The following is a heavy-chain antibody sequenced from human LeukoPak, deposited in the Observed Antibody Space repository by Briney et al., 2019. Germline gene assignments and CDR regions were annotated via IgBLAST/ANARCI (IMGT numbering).Heavy chain of an antibody. CDR1: GFTFDDYA. J-gene: IGHJ6*02. CDR3: AKDKAPQILCSGGSCYSGWHGMDV. CDR2: ISWNSGSI. V-gene: IGHV3-9*01. D-gene: IGHD2-15*01. Sequence: GGSLRLSCAASGFTFDDYAMHWVRQAPGKGLGWVSGISWNSGSIGYADSVKGRFTISRDNAKNSLYLQMNSLRAEDTALYYCAKDKAPQILCSGGSCYSGWHGMDVWGQGTTVTVSS.